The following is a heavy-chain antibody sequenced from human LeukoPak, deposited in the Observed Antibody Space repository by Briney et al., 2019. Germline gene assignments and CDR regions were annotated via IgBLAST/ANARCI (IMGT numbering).Heavy chain of an antibody. CDR1: GFTFSNYG. CDR2: IRYDGSNK. V-gene: IGHV3-30*02. CDR3: AKALIAAPSDAFDI. D-gene: IGHD6-13*01. J-gene: IGHJ3*02. Sequence: GGSLRLSCAASGFTFSNYGMHWVRQAPGKGLEWVAFIRYDGSNKYYADSVKGRFTISRDNSKNTLYLQMNSLRAEDTAVYYCAKALIAAPSDAFDIWSQGTMVTVSS.